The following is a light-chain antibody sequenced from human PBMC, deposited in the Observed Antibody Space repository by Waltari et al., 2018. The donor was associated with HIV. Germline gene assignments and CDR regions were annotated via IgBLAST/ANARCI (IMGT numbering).Light chain of an antibody. CDR1: SGHTNYA. Sequence: QVVLTQSPSASASLGASVNLTCTLSSGHTNYAFAYHQQQPETGPRYLMRLSTNGSHTKGDGIPDHFSGSSSGAERYLTISSLQSEDEADYYCQTWGTGIVVFGGGTKLTVL. J-gene: IGLJ2*01. V-gene: IGLV4-69*01. CDR3: QTWGTGIVV. CDR2: LSTNGSH.